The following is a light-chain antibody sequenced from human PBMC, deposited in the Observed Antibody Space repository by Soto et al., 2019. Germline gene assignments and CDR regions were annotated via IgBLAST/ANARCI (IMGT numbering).Light chain of an antibody. CDR1: QSISSW. CDR3: QQSSTYSGA. Sequence: DIPMTQSPSTLSASVGDRITITCRASQSISSWLAWYQQKPGKAPKVLIYDASRLESGVPARFSGSASGTDSTLTISSLQPDDFAAYYCQQSSTYSGAFGQGTKVEIK. J-gene: IGKJ1*01. CDR2: DAS. V-gene: IGKV1-5*01.